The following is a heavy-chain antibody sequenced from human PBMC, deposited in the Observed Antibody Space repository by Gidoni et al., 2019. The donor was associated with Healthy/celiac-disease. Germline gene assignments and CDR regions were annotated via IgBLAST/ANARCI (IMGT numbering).Heavy chain of an antibody. D-gene: IGHD6-19*01. CDR1: GYSFTSYW. V-gene: IGHV5-51*01. CDR2: IYPGDSDT. J-gene: IGHJ6*02. Sequence: EVQLVQSGAEVKKPGESLKISCKGSGYSFTSYWIGWVRQMPGKGLEWMGIIYPGDSDTRYSPSFQGQVTISADKSISTAYLQWSSLKASDTAMYYCARLAGGGYSSGHPTGRPYGMDVWGQGTTVTVSS. CDR3: ARLAGGGYSSGHPTGRPYGMDV.